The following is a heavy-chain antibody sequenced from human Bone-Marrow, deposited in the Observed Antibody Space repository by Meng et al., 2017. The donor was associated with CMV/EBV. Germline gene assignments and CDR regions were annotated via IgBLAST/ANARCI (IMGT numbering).Heavy chain of an antibody. Sequence: GGSLRLSCAASGFTFSSSWMHWVCQAPEKGLEWVADIKCDGSEKYYVDSVKGRLTISRDNAKNSLYLQVNSLRAEDMTVYYCATGRVAAAGTIYYYYGMDVWAQGTTVTVSS. CDR2: IKCDGSEK. V-gene: IGHV3-52*01. CDR3: ATGRVAAAGTIYYYYGMDV. D-gene: IGHD6-13*01. J-gene: IGHJ6*02. CDR1: GFTFSSSW.